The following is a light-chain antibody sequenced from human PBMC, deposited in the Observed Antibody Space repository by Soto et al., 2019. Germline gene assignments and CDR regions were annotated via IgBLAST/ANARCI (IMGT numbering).Light chain of an antibody. CDR3: CSYAGDRTWV. Sequence: QSALTQPASVSGSPGQSITISCTGTSSDVGNYNLVSWYQQHPGEAPKLLIYEGSKRPSGVSNRFSGSKFGNTASLTISGLQAEDEVDYYCCSYAGDRTWVFGGGTKLTVL. V-gene: IGLV2-23*01. CDR2: EGS. CDR1: SSDVGNYNL. J-gene: IGLJ3*02.